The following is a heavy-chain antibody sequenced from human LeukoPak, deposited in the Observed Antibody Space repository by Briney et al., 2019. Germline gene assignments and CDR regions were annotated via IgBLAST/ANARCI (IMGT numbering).Heavy chain of an antibody. CDR1: GYTFTGYS. J-gene: IGHJ4*02. V-gene: IGHV1-2*02. CDR3: ARDKIGDGYSHFDY. D-gene: IGHD5-24*01. Sequence: ASVKVSCKASGYTFTGYSIHWVRQAPGQGLEWMAWINPNSGVTNSAQKFQGRVTMTRDTSISTVYMDLSSLRSDDTAVYYCARDKIGDGYSHFDYWGQGTLVTVS. CDR2: INPNSGVT.